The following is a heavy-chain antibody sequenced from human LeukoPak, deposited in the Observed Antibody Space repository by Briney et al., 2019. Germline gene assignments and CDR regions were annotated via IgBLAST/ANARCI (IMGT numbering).Heavy chain of an antibody. CDR1: GYTFTGYG. CDR2: SSPYNGDT. CDR3: ARDLGAYDSSGYRFDP. V-gene: IGHV1-18*01. Sequence: ASVKVSCKASGYTFTGYGMSWVRQAPGQGLEWMGWSSPYNGDTNYSQNVQGRVTMTTDTSTSTACMELRSLRSDDTAVYYCARDLGAYDSSGYRFDPWGQGTLVTVSS. J-gene: IGHJ5*02. D-gene: IGHD3-22*01.